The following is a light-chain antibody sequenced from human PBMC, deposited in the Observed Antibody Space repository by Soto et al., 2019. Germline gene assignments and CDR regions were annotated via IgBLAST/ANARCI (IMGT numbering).Light chain of an antibody. CDR2: DAS. CDR1: QSVSSY. J-gene: IGKJ1*01. V-gene: IGKV3-11*01. CDR3: QQYSNWPSWT. Sequence: EIVLTQSPATLSLSPGERATLSCRASQSVSSYLVWFQQKPGQAPRLLIYDASNRATGIPARFSGSGSGTEFTLTISSLQSEDFAVYYCQQYSNWPSWTFGQGTKVEVK.